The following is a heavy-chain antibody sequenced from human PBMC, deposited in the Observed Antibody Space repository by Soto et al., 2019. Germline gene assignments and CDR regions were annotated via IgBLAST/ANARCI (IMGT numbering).Heavy chain of an antibody. D-gene: IGHD6-19*01. J-gene: IGHJ4*02. CDR1: GGSMSGHY. CDR2: IYYSGNT. Sequence: QVQLQESGPGLVKPSETLSLTCTASGGSMSGHYWSWIRQPPGKGLEYIGYIYYSGNTNYNPSLKSRVPISVDTSKNQFSLKLSSVTAADTAVYFCARGGWYIDYWGQGTLVTVSS. V-gene: IGHV4-59*11. CDR3: ARGGWYIDY.